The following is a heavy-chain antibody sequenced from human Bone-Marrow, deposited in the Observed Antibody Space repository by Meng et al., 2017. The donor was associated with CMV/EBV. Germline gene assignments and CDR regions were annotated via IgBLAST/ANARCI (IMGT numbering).Heavy chain of an antibody. Sequence: GGLLRLSGAANGLTFSSYAMHWVRQAPGKGLEYVSAISSNGGITYNADSVKGSFTISRENSTNTLYLQMGSLRAEDMAVYYFARASSRSDAFDIWGQGTMVTVSS. J-gene: IGHJ3*02. CDR3: ARASSRSDAFDI. CDR1: GLTFSSYA. V-gene: IGHV3-64*02. CDR2: ISSNGGIT.